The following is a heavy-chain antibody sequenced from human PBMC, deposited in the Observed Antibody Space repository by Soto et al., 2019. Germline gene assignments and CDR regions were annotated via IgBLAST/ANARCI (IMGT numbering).Heavy chain of an antibody. CDR1: GYTFTSYA. D-gene: IGHD3-10*01. J-gene: IGHJ4*02. CDR2: INAGNGNT. Sequence: ASVKVSCKASGYTFTSYAMHWVRQAPGQRLEWMGWINAGNGNTKYSQKFQGRVTITRDTSASTAYMELSSLRSEDTAVYYCARMRHYYGSGSYYNYWGQGTLVTVSS. CDR3: ARMRHYYGSGSYYNY. V-gene: IGHV1-3*01.